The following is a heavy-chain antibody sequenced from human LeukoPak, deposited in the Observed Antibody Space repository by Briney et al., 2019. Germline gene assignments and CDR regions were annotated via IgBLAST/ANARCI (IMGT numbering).Heavy chain of an antibody. V-gene: IGHV4-61*02. CDR3: ARVLDYGDYAWFDP. J-gene: IGHJ5*02. D-gene: IGHD4-17*01. CDR1: GGSTSSGSYY. CDR2: IYTSGST. Sequence: SQTLSLTCTVSGGSTSSGSYYWSWIRQPAGKGLEWIGRIYTSGSTNYNPSLKSRDTISVDTSKNQFSLKLSSVTAADTAVYYCARVLDYGDYAWFDPWGQGTLVTVSS.